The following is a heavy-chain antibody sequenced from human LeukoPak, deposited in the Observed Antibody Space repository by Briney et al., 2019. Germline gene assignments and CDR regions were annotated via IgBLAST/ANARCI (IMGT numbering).Heavy chain of an antibody. D-gene: IGHD1-1*01. CDR2: INPSGGST. CDR1: GYTFTVYY. J-gene: IGHJ5*02. Sequence: ASVKVSFKASGYTFTVYYMHWVRQAPGQGLEWMGIINPSGGSTSYAQKFQGRVTMTRDTSTSTVYMELSSLRSEDTAVYYCARNGNYVNWNDKRVWFDPWGQGTLVTVSS. V-gene: IGHV1-46*01. CDR3: ARNGNYVNWNDKRVWFDP.